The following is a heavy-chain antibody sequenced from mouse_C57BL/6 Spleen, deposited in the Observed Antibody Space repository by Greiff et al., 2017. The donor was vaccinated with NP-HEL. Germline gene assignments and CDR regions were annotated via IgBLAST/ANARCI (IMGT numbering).Heavy chain of an antibody. J-gene: IGHJ1*03. Sequence: VKLQESGAELVKPGASVKISCKASGYAFSSYRMNWVKQRPGKGLEWIGQIYPGDGDTNYNGKFKGKATLTADKSSSTAYMQLSSLTSEDSAVYFCARNYGSSYGYFDVWGTGTTVTVSS. V-gene: IGHV1-80*01. CDR3: ARNYGSSYGYFDV. CDR1: GYAFSSYR. D-gene: IGHD1-1*01. CDR2: IYPGDGDT.